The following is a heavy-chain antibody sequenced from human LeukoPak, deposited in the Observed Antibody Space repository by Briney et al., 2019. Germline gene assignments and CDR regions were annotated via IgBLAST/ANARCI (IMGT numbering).Heavy chain of an antibody. CDR3: AKGPYDYVWGSYRPETYNWFDP. V-gene: IGHV3-23*01. CDR1: GFTFSSYA. J-gene: IGHJ5*02. Sequence: GGSLRLSCAASGFTFSSYAMSWVCQAPGKGLEWVSAISGSGGSTYYADSVKGRFTISRDNSKNTLYLQMNSLRAEDTAVYYCAKGPYDYVWGSYRPETYNWFDPWGQGTLVTVSS. D-gene: IGHD3-16*02. CDR2: ISGSGGST.